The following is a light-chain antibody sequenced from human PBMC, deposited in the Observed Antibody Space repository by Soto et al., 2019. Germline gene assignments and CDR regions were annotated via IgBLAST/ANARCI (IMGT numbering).Light chain of an antibody. CDR2: GST. V-gene: IGLV1-40*01. J-gene: IGLJ1*01. Sequence: QAVVTQPPSVSGAPGQRVSISCTGSSTNIGAGYGVHWYQQRPGTAPKLLIVGSTIRPSGVPDRFSASTSGTSASLTVSGLQADDEADYYCCSHAGSKNYYLFGPGTKVTVL. CDR3: CSHAGSKNYYL. CDR1: STNIGAGYG.